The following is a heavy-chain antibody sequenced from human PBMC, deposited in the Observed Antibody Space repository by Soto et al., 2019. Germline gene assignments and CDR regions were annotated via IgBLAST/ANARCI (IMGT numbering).Heavy chain of an antibody. V-gene: IGHV3-73*01. J-gene: IGHJ3*02. CDR2: IRSKGNNYAT. CDR3: TRHPGDI. Sequence: EVQLEESGGGSVQPGGSLKLSCAASGFTFSDSAMHWVRQASGKGLEWVGRIRSKGNNYATAYSDSVKGRFTISRDDSKNTAYLQMNSLKADDTAVYHCTRHPGDIWGQGTMVTVSS. CDR1: GFTFSDSA.